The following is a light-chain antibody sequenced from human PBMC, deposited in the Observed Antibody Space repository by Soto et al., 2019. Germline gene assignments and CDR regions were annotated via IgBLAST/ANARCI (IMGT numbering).Light chain of an antibody. J-gene: IGLJ2*01. CDR2: DVT. V-gene: IGLV2-11*01. Sequence: QSALTQPRSVSGSPGQSVAISCAGTGSDVGRYNYVSWYQQYPGKAPKLIIYDVTKRPSGVPDRFSGSKSGNTASLTISGLQAEDEADYYCCSFAGLFGGGTKLTVL. CDR1: GSDVGRYNY. CDR3: CSFAGL.